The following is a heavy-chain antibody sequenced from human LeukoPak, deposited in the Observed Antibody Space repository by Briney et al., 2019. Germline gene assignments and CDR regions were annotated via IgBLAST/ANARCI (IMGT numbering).Heavy chain of an antibody. J-gene: IGHJ4*02. V-gene: IGHV1-2*06. Sequence: GASVKVSCKASGYTFTGYYMHWVRQAPGQGLEWMGRINPNSGGTNYAQKFQGRVTMTRNTSVSTAYMELNSLRAEDTAVYYCARGSTYYESSGQVPFDYWGQGTLVTVSS. CDR1: GYTFTGYY. CDR2: INPNSGGT. CDR3: ARGSTYYESSGQVPFDY. D-gene: IGHD3-22*01.